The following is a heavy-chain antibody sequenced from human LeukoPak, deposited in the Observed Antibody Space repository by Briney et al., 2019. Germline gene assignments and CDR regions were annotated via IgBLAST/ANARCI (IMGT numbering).Heavy chain of an antibody. CDR2: ISSSSDHI. V-gene: IGHV3-23*01. J-gene: IGHJ4*02. Sequence: GGSLRLSCAASGFTFSSHAMSWVRQAPGKGLEWVSAISSSSDHIYYADSVQGRFTISRDNSKNTLYLQMNSLRAEDTALYYCANFVDTSMGGNDYWDQGTLVTVSS. CDR3: ANFVDTSMGGNDY. D-gene: IGHD5-18*01. CDR1: GFTFSSHA.